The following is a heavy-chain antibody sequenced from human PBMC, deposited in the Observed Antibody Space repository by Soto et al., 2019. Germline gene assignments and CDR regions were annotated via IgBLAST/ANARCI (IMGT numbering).Heavy chain of an antibody. CDR1: VFTFSDSY. CDR2: ITFSGNTV. J-gene: IGHJ6*02. V-gene: IGHV3-11*01. CDR3: ARVSWREKYGMDV. Sequence: GPLRLSGAASVFTFSDSYMSWMRQAPGKGLEWISYITFSGNTVYYADSLKGRFTISRDNAKNSLYLQMNRLRAEDTAVYYCARVSWREKYGMDVWGQGTTVTVSS.